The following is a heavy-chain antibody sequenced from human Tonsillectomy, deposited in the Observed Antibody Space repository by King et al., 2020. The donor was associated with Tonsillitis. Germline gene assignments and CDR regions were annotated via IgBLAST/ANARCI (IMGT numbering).Heavy chain of an antibody. CDR2: IRYDGSNK. D-gene: IGHD6-13*01. CDR3: AKEDYSSGWYVDY. CDR1: GFTFSNYG. Sequence: VQLVESGGGVVQPGGSLRLSCAASGFTFSNYGMHWVRQAPGKGLEWVAFIRYDGSNKFYADSVKGRFTISRDNSKNTLYLQMNSLRVEDTAVYYCAKEDYSSGWYVDYWGQGTLVTVSS. J-gene: IGHJ4*02. V-gene: IGHV3-30*02.